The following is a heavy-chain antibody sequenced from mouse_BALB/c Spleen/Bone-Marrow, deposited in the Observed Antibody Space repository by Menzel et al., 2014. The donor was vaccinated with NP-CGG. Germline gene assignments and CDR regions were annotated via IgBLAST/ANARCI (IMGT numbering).Heavy chain of an antibody. V-gene: IGHV2-2*02. J-gene: IGHJ1*01. CDR3: ARINYGSRRYWYFDV. CDR2: IWSGGST. Sequence: VQLQQSGPGLVQPSQSLSITCTVSGFSLTTYSVHWVRQSPGKGLEWLGVIWSGGSTDYNAAFISRLSISKDNSKSQVFFKMNSLQANDTAIYYCARINYGSRRYWYFDVWGAGTTVTVSS. D-gene: IGHD1-1*01. CDR1: GFSLTTYS.